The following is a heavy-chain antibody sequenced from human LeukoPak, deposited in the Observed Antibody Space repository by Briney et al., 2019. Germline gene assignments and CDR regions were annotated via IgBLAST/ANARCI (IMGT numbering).Heavy chain of an antibody. Sequence: PSETLSLTRTVAGGSIGNYYWSWIRQPAGKGLEWIGRIYVSGSTNYNPSLKSRVSMSVDTSKNQFSLKLTSVAAADPAVYYCARSYGSGSNDYWGQGTLVTVSS. V-gene: IGHV4-4*07. CDR2: IYVSGST. J-gene: IGHJ4*02. CDR1: GGSIGNYY. D-gene: IGHD3-10*01. CDR3: ARSYGSGSNDY.